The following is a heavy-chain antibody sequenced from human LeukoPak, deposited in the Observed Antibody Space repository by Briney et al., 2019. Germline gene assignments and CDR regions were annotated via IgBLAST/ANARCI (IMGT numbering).Heavy chain of an antibody. Sequence: ASVKVSCKASGYTFTTYDIHWVRQATGQGLEWMGWMNPNSGNTGYAQEFQGRVSMTRDTSISTAYMELSSLTSEDTAVYYCAKDVRYDSSGSFDYWGQGTLVTVSS. CDR2: MNPNSGNT. D-gene: IGHD3-22*01. J-gene: IGHJ4*02. V-gene: IGHV1-8*02. CDR1: GYTFTTYD. CDR3: AKDVRYDSSGSFDY.